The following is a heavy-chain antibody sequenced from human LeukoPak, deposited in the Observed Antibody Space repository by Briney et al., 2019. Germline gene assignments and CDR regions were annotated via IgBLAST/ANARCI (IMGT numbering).Heavy chain of an antibody. CDR2: IYGGGST. V-gene: IGHV3-53*01. J-gene: IGHJ5*02. Sequence: GGSLRLSCAATGLSVSSNFMSWVRQAPGKGLEWVSVIYGGGSTYYADSVKGRFTVSRDTPKNTLYLQMNSLRVEDTAVYYCASWPVGWYGEDPWGQGTLVTVSS. D-gene: IGHD6-19*01. CDR1: GLSVSSNF. CDR3: ASWPVGWYGEDP.